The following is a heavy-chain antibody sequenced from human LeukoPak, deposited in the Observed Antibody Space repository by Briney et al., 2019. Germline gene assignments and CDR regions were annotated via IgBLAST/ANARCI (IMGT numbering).Heavy chain of an antibody. J-gene: IGHJ6*03. CDR2: INPNSGGT. Sequence: ASVKVSCKASGYTFTGYYMHWVRQAPGQGREWMGWINPNSGGTNYAQKFQGRVTMTRDTSISTAYMELSRLRSDDTAVYYCARDLYSSSWYAYYYYYMDVWGKGTTVTVSS. CDR3: ARDLYSSSWYAYYYYYMDV. V-gene: IGHV1-2*02. CDR1: GYTFTGYY. D-gene: IGHD6-13*01.